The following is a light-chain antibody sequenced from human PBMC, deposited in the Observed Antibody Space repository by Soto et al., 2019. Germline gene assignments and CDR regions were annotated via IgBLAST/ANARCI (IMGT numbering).Light chain of an antibody. CDR1: QSVSSIY. J-gene: IGKJ1*01. CDR2: SAS. CDR3: QQYGGSWT. Sequence: EIVLTQSPGTLSLSPGERATLSCRASQSVSSIYLAWYQQKPGQAPRLVIYSASNRATGVPDRFSGSGSGTVFSLTISRLEPEDFAVYYCQQYGGSWTFGQGTKVEIK. V-gene: IGKV3-20*01.